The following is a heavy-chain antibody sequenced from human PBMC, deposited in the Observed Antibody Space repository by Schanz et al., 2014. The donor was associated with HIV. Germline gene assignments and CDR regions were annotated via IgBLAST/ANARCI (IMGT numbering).Heavy chain of an antibody. J-gene: IGHJ3*02. CDR3: AKTVQGAFEI. CDR2: ISAYNGNT. V-gene: IGHV1-18*01. CDR1: GYIFSNSG. D-gene: IGHD3-10*01. Sequence: VQLVQSGGEVKKPGASVKVSCKASGYIFSNSGVSWVRQAPGQGLEWLGWISAYNGNTMNSQKFQGRVTXXXXXSTSTXXXXXXXXXXXXTAVYYCAKTVQGAFEIWGQGTLVTVSS.